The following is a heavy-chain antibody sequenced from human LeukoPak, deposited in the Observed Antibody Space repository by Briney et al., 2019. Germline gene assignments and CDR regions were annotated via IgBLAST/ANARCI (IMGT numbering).Heavy chain of an antibody. CDR1: GGSISSYY. Sequence: PSETLSLTCTVSGGSISSYYWSWIRQPPGKGLEWIGYIYYSGSTNYNPSLKSRVTISVDTSKNQFSLKLSSVTAADTAVYYCXXXXVEGSGLHEKFDYWGQGTLVTVSS. CDR2: IYYSGST. D-gene: IGHD5-12*01. J-gene: IGHJ4*02. V-gene: IGHV4-59*12. CDR3: XXXXVEGSGLHEKFDY.